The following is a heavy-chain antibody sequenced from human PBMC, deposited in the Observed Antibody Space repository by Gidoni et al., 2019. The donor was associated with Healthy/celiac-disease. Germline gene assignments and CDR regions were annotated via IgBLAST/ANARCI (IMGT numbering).Heavy chain of an antibody. CDR3: AKVPPGYDFWSGADWFDP. CDR2: ISGSGGST. CDR1: GFTFSSYA. Sequence: GSLRLSCAASGFTFSSYAMSWVRQAPGKGLEWVSAISGSGGSTYYADSVKGRFTISRDNSKNTLYLQMNSLRAEDTAVYYCAKVPPGYDFWSGADWFDPWGQGTLVTVSS. J-gene: IGHJ5*02. V-gene: IGHV3-23*01. D-gene: IGHD3-3*01.